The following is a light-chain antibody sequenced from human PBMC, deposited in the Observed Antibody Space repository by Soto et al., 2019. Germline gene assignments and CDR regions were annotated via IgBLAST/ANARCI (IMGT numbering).Light chain of an antibody. V-gene: IGKV1-12*01. CDR3: QQTKGFPLT. Sequence: DIQMTQSPSSLSASGGDRVTITCRASQDINKYLAWYQQIPGKAPKLLIFAASTLQSGIPSRFSASGSGTDFTLTVGGLQPEDAATYYCQQTKGFPLTFGGGTKVDIK. J-gene: IGKJ4*01. CDR1: QDINKY. CDR2: AAS.